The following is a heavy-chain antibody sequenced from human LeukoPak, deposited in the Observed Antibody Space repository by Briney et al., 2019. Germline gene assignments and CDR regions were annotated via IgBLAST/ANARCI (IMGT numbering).Heavy chain of an antibody. CDR1: GFTFSSYW. CDR2: INNDGSST. CDR3: TRDLRCCTSTSCYDPYFDY. Sequence: SGGSLRLSCAASGFTFSSYWMHWVRQAPGKGLVWVSRINNDGSSTSYADSVRGRFTISRDNAKNTLFPQMNSLRAEDTAVYYCTRDLRCCTSTSCYDPYFDYWGQGTLVTVSS. J-gene: IGHJ4*02. D-gene: IGHD2-2*01. V-gene: IGHV3-74*01.